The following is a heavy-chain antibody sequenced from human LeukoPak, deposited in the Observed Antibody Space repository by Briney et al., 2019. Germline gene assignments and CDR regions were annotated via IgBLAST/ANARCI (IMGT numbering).Heavy chain of an antibody. CDR1: VFTSSIYR. J-gene: IGHJ4*02. CDR2: IKQTGNEK. D-gene: IGHD5-12*01. Sequence: RGSPRLSPAPSVFTSSIYRMSTVCATPQERGWCGSHIKQTGNEKYYVGSVEGRFAISRDNAKNSLYLQMNRLRVEDTAVYYCTRGGTRLNSPFDYSGRGTLVTVSS. CDR3: TRGGTRLNSPFDY. V-gene: IGHV3-7*01.